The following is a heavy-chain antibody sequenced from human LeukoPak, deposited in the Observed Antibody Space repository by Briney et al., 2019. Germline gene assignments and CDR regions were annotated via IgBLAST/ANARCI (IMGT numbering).Heavy chain of an antibody. CDR2: ISSSGSII. CDR1: GFTFSSGY. J-gene: IGHJ4*02. CDR3: ARVRYTSDYFDY. V-gene: IGHV3-48*03. D-gene: IGHD6-19*01. Sequence: GRSLRLSCPPAGFTFSSGYVNWVRQAPGKWLEWVSYISSSGSIIYYADSVKGRFTISRDNAKNALFLQMNSLRAEDTAVYYCARVRYTSDYFDYWGQGTLVTVSS.